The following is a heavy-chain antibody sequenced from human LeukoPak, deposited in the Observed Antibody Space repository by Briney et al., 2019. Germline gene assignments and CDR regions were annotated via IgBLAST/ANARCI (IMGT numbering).Heavy chain of an antibody. CDR3: ARSKWLRSAGFDY. CDR1: GVSISSYY. D-gene: IGHD5-12*01. J-gene: IGHJ4*02. CDR2: IYTSEST. Sequence: PSETLSLTCTVSGVSISSYYWSWIRQPAGKGLEWIGRIYTSESTSYNPSLKSRVTMSVDTSKNQFSLKLSSVTAADTAVYYCARSKWLRSAGFDYWGQGTLVTVSS. V-gene: IGHV4-4*07.